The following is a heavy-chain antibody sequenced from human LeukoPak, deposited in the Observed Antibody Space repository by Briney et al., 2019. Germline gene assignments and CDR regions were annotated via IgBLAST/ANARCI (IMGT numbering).Heavy chain of an antibody. V-gene: IGHV4-39*01. CDR1: GGSISSSSSY. Sequence: SETLSLTCTVSGGSISSSSSYWGWIRQPPGKGLEWIGSIYYSGSTYYNPSLKSRVTISVDTSKNQFSLKLSSVTAADTAVYYCARQERYDFWSGYRPPLDDYWGQGTLVTVSS. D-gene: IGHD3-3*01. CDR3: ARQERYDFWSGYRPPLDDY. J-gene: IGHJ4*02. CDR2: IYYSGST.